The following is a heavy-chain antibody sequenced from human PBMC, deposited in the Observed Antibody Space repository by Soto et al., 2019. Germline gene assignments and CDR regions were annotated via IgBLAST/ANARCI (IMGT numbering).Heavy chain of an antibody. J-gene: IGHJ4*02. CDR2: INHSGST. D-gene: IGHD1-1*01. Sequence: SETLSLTCAVCGGSFSGYYWSWIRQPPGKGLEWIGEINHSGSTNYNPSLKSRVTISVDTSKNQFSLKLSSVTAADTAVYYCALLERRSWTYLDYWGQGTLGTVSS. CDR3: ALLERRSWTYLDY. V-gene: IGHV4-34*01. CDR1: GGSFSGYY.